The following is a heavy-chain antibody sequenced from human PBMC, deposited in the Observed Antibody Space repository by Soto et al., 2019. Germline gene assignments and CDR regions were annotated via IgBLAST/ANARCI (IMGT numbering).Heavy chain of an antibody. V-gene: IGHV3-21*01. CDR2: ISSSSSYI. J-gene: IGHJ6*02. Sequence: EVQLVESGGGLVKPGGSLRLSCAASGFTFSSNSMNWVRQAPGKGLEWVSSISSSSSYIYYADSVKGRFTISRDNAKNSLYLQMNSLRAEDTAVYYCARESPHPYCGGDCPPYGMDVWGQGTTVTVSS. D-gene: IGHD2-21*02. CDR3: ARESPHPYCGGDCPPYGMDV. CDR1: GFTFSSNS.